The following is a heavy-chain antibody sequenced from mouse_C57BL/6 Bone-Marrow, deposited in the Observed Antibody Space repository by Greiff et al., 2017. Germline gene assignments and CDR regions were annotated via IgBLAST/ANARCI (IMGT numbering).Heavy chain of an antibody. CDR3: ARDASVAVTGTWGYYFDY. Sequence: EVQGVESGGGLVKPGGSLKLSCAASGFTFSSYAMSWVRQTPEKRLEWVATISDGGSYTYYPDNVKGRFTISRDNAKNNLYLQMSHLKSEDTAMYYWARDASVAVTGTWGYYFDYWGQGTTLTVSS. V-gene: IGHV5-4*01. J-gene: IGHJ2*01. CDR1: GFTFSSYA. D-gene: IGHD4-1*01. CDR2: ISDGGSYT.